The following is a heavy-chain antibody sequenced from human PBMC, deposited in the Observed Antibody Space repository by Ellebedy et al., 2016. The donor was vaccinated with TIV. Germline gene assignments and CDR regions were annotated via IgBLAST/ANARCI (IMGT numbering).Heavy chain of an antibody. V-gene: IGHV1-18*04. CDR2: ISAYNGNT. J-gene: IGHJ3*01. CDR3: AKDDYGGNSGPALDF. CDR1: GYTFTGYY. Sequence: ASVKVSCKASGYTFTGYYMHWVRQAPGQGLEWMGWISAYNGNTNYAQKLQGRVTMTTDTSTSTAYMELRSLRSDDTAVYYCAKDDYGGNSGPALDFWGQGIMVTVSS. D-gene: IGHD4-23*01.